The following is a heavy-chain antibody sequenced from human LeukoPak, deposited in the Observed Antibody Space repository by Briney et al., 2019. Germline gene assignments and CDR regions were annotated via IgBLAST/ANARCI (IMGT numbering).Heavy chain of an antibody. CDR3: ARGVATVTTYDY. V-gene: IGHV4-34*01. D-gene: IGHD4-17*01. J-gene: IGHJ4*02. CDR2: INHSGST. Sequence: SETLSLTCAVYGGSFSGYYWSWIRQPPGKGLEWIGEINHSGSTNYNPSLKSRVTISVDTSKNQFSLKLSSVTAADTAVYYCARGVATVTTYDYWGQGILVTVSS. CDR1: GGSFSGYY.